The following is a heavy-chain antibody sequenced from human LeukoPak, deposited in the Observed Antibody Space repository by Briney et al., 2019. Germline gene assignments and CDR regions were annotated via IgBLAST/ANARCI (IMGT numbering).Heavy chain of an antibody. Sequence: SETLSLTCAVYGGSFSGYYWSWIRQPPGKGLEWIGEINHSGSTNYNPSLKSRVTMSVDTSKNQFSLKLSSVTAADTAVYYCARDAPHGIGHDAFDIWGQGTMVTVSS. CDR1: GGSFSGYY. J-gene: IGHJ3*02. D-gene: IGHD1-26*01. V-gene: IGHV4-34*01. CDR3: ARDAPHGIGHDAFDI. CDR2: INHSGST.